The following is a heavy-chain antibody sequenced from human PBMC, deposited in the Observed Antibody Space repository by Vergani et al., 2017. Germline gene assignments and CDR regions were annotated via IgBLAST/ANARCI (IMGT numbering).Heavy chain of an antibody. J-gene: IGHJ5*01. CDR1: GFSFTTYA. Sequence: EVQLLESGGDLVQPGGSLRLSCAASGFSFTTYAMSWVRQAPGKGLEWVSTINTNGAYTRYGDSVKGRFTISRDNSKSTLYLQMNSLRAEDTAIYYCAKWGWNYWFDSWGQGTLVIVS. D-gene: IGHD1-1*01. CDR3: AKWGWNYWFDS. CDR2: INTNGAYT. V-gene: IGHV3-23*01.